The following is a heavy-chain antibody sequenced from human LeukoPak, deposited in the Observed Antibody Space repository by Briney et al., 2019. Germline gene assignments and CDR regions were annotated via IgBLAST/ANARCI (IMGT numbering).Heavy chain of an antibody. V-gene: IGHV3-21*01. J-gene: IGHJ6*03. CDR1: GFTFSSYS. D-gene: IGHD1-1*01. CDR3: ARVVSVAWSERRPGYYYMDV. CDR2: ISRSSTYI. Sequence: PGGSLRLSCAASGFTFSSYSMNWVRQAPGKGLEWVSSISRSSTYIYYADSVKGRFTISRDNAKNSLYLQMNSLRAEDTAVYYCARVVSVAWSERRPGYYYMDVWGKGTTVTVSS.